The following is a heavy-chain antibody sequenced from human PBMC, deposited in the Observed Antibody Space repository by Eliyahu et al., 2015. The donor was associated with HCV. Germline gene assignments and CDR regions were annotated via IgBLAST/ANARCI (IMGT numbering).Heavy chain of an antibody. CDR1: GFTFDDYA. CDR2: ISWNSGSI. J-gene: IGHJ5*02. V-gene: IGHV3-9*01. CDR3: AASSSGWYGRDNWFDP. Sequence: EVQLVESGGGLVQPGRSLRLSCAASGFTFDDYAMHWVRQAPGKGLEWVSGISWNSGSIGYADSVKGRFTISRDNAKNSLYLQMNSLRAEDTALYYCAASSSGWYGRDNWFDPWGQGTLVTVSS. D-gene: IGHD6-19*01.